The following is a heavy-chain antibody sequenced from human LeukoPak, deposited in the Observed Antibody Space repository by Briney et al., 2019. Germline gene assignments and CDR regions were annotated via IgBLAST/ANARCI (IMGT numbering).Heavy chain of an antibody. V-gene: IGHV3-23*01. CDR3: AKDLITYYYGSGSPRPVDY. CDR2: ISGSGGST. CDR1: GFTFSSYA. Sequence: HPGGSLRLSCAASGFTFSSYAMSWVRQAPGKGLEWVSAISGSGGSTYYADSVKGRFTISRDNSKNTLNLQMNSLRAEDTAVYYCAKDLITYYYGSGSPRPVDYWGQGTLVTVSS. J-gene: IGHJ4*02. D-gene: IGHD3-10*01.